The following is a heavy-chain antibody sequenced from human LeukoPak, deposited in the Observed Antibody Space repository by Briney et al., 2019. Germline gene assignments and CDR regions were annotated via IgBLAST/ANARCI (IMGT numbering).Heavy chain of an antibody. V-gene: IGHV3-23*01. CDR3: VRDLDWGAFDV. Sequence: GGSLRLSCAASAFHLSTHGMNWVRQAPGKGLEWVSGISPSGDITYYADSVMGRFTISRDNRKSTVSLQMNSLRAEDTASYYCVRDLDWGAFDVWGQGTMVTVSS. J-gene: IGHJ3*01. CDR2: ISPSGDIT. D-gene: IGHD3/OR15-3a*01. CDR1: AFHLSTHG.